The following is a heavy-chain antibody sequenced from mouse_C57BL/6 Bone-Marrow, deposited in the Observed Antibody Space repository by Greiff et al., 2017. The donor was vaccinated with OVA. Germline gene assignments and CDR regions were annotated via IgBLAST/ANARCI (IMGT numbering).Heavy chain of an antibody. D-gene: IGHD2-3*01. CDR2: IRSKSNNYAT. CDR1: GFSFNTYA. CDR3: VRGGNGYYDWYFDV. J-gene: IGHJ1*03. Sequence: EVKLVESGGGLVQPKGSLKLSCAASGFSFNTYAMNWVRQAPGKGLEWVARIRSKSNNYATYYADSVKDRFTISRDDSESMLYLQMNNLKTEDTDMYYCVRGGNGYYDWYFDVWGTGTTVTVSS. V-gene: IGHV10-1*01.